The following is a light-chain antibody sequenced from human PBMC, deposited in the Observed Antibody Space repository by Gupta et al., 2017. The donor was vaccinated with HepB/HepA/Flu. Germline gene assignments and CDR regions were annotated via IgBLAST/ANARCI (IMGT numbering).Light chain of an antibody. J-gene: IGLJ2*01. CDR3: QSYDSSLSGSLVV. CDR1: SSNIGAGYD. Sequence: QSVLTQPPSVSGAPGQRVTISCTWSSSNIGAGYDVHWYQQLPGTAPKLLIYGNSNRPSGVPDRFSGSKPGTSASLAITGLQAEDEADYYCQSYDSSLSGSLVVFGGGTKLTVL. V-gene: IGLV1-40*01. CDR2: GNS.